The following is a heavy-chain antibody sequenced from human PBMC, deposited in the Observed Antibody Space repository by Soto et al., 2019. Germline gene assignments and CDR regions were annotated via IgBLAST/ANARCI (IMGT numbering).Heavy chain of an antibody. J-gene: IGHJ6*02. Sequence: PGGSLRLSCLPSGFTFSDYYTTWIRQAPGKGLEWVSYMSTSGGDIYYADSVKGRFTISRDNANNALYLQMNSLRADDTAAYYCARVGQDYYYGMDVWGRGTTVTVSS. CDR1: GFTFSDYY. V-gene: IGHV3-11*01. CDR3: ARVGQDYYYGMDV. CDR2: MSTSGGDI.